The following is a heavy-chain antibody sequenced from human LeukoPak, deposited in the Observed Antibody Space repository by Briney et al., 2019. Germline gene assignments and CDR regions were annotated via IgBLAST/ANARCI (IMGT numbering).Heavy chain of an antibody. CDR2: IRNNAAGGTP. CDR3: ARDGGGDESIYFDY. Sequence: GGSLRLSCTASGFTFGDYYMNWFRRAPGKGLEWLSFIRNNAAGGTPEYAASVKGRFTITRDDSRATAYLQMSSLNGDDTAIYYCARDGGGDESIYFDYWGQGIPVTVSS. J-gene: IGHJ4*02. D-gene: IGHD3-16*01. CDR1: GFTFGDYY. V-gene: IGHV3-49*03.